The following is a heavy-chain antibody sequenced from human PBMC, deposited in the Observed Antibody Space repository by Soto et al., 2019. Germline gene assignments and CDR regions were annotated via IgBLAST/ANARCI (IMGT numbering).Heavy chain of an antibody. CDR2: IYSTGST. D-gene: IGHD3-22*01. CDR3: AKEADSSGYYSTEIWYFDL. J-gene: IGHJ2*01. Sequence: QVQLQESGPGLVKPSETLSLTCTVSGDSIRNFYWSWVRQPAGKGLEWVGRIYSTGSTHYNTSLIRRVTMSVQTSKNESSLKLRSVTAADTAVYYSAKEADSSGYYSTEIWYFDLWGRGTLVTVSS. CDR1: GDSIRNFY. V-gene: IGHV4-4*07.